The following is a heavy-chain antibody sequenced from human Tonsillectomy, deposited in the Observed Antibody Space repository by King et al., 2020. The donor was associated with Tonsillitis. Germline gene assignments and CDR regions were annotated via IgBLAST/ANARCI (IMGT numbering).Heavy chain of an antibody. CDR2: ISAYNGNT. CDR1: GYTFISYG. Sequence: VQLVESGAEVKKPGASVKVSCKASGYTFISYGITWVRQAPGQGLEWMGWISAYNGNTNYAQMLQGRVTMTTDTSTSTAYMELRSLTYDDTAVYYCARAGYSGTAGTDYWGQGTLVTVSS. J-gene: IGHJ4*02. CDR3: ARAGYSGTAGTDY. D-gene: IGHD1-26*01. V-gene: IGHV1-18*01.